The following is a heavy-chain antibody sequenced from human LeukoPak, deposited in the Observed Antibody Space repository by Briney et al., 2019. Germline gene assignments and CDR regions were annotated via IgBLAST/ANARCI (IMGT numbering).Heavy chain of an antibody. CDR3: ARPHYYDSSGYFFDY. V-gene: IGHV3-7*01. CDR1: GFTFSTYW. D-gene: IGHD3-22*01. Sequence: GGSLRLSCAASGFTFSTYWMSWVRQAPGKGLEWVANIKGDGSEKNYVGSVKGRFTISRDNAKNSLYLQMNSLRAEDTAVYYCARPHYYDSSGYFFDYWGQGTLVTVSS. J-gene: IGHJ4*02. CDR2: IKGDGSEK.